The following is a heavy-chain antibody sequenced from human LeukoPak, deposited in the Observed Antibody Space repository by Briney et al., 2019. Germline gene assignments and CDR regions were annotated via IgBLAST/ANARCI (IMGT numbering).Heavy chain of an antibody. J-gene: IGHJ3*02. CDR3: ARGEQWIDAFDI. V-gene: IGHV3-33*01. CDR1: GFTFSGYG. D-gene: IGHD6-19*01. Sequence: PGSSLRLSCAASGFTFSGYGMHWVRQAPGKGLEWVAFMWSGGSNIYYRDSVKGRFTISRDNSKNTLYLQMNSLRAEDTAVYYCARGEQWIDAFDIWGQGTLVTVSS. CDR2: MWSGGSNI.